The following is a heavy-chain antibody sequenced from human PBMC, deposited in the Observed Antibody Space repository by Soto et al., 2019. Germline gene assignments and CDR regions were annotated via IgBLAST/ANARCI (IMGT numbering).Heavy chain of an antibody. V-gene: IGHV4-31*03. CDR2: ISYSGST. CDR1: GGSISSGGYY. CDR3: ARESRYGDYVSSYYYYGMDV. D-gene: IGHD4-17*01. Sequence: QVQLQESGPGLVKPSQTLSLTCTVSGGSISSGGYYWSWIRQHPGKGLEWIGYISYSGSTYYNPSLKSRVTISVDTSKNQFALKLSSVTAADTAVYYCARESRYGDYVSSYYYYGMDVWGQGTTVTVSS. J-gene: IGHJ6*02.